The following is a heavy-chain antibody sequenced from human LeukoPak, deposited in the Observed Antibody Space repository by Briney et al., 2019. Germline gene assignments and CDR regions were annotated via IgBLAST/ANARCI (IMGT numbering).Heavy chain of an antibody. V-gene: IGHV4-61*02. CDR3: ARGRVSGTTLYFDY. J-gene: IGHJ4*02. CDR1: GGSISSDSDY. CDR2: IYSGST. D-gene: IGHD1-1*01. Sequence: SETLSLTCTVSGGSISSDSDYWSWIRQPAGKGLEWIGRIYSGSTDYNPSLRSRLTISVDTSKNQFSLKLGSVTAADTAVYYCARGRVSGTTLYFDYWGQGTLFTVSS.